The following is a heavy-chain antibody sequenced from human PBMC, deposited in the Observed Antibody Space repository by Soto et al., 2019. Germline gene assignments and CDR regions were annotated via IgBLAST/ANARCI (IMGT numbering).Heavy chain of an antibody. CDR3: AHRRSYGSGSYFDY. CDR2: IYWDDDK. J-gene: IGHJ4*02. V-gene: IGHV2-5*02. Sequence: QITLKESGPTLVKPTQTLTLTCTFSGFSLSTSGVGVGWIRQPPGKALEWLALIYWDDDKRYSPSLKSRLTITKDTSKNQVVLTMTIMDPVDTATYYCAHRRSYGSGSYFDYWGQGTLVTVSS. D-gene: IGHD3-10*01. CDR1: GFSLSTSGVG.